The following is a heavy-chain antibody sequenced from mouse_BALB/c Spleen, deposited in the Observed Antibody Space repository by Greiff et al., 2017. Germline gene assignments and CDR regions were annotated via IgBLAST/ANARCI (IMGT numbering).Heavy chain of an antibody. J-gene: IGHJ4*01. CDR3: ARGEDYYGPHYYAMDY. CDR1: GFSLTSYG. V-gene: IGHV2-9*02. Sequence: VQGVESGPGLVAPSQSLSITCTVSGFSLTSYGVHWVRQPPGKGLEWLGVIWAGGSTNYNSALMSRLSISKDNSKSQVFLKMNSLQTDDTAMYYCARGEDYYGPHYYAMDYWGQGTSVTVSS. CDR2: IWAGGST. D-gene: IGHD1-1*01.